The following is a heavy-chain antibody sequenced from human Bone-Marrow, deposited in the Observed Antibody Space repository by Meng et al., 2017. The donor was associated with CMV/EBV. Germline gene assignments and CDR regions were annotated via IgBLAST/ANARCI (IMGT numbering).Heavy chain of an antibody. Sequence: QITLKESGPTLVKPTQTLKLTCTFSGFSLTTNGVGVGWIRQPPGKALEWLALIYWDDDKRYSPSLRSRLTITRDTSKNQVVLTVTDMDPVDTGTYYCAHSHRGNYFDYWGQGTLVTVSS. V-gene: IGHV2-5*02. CDR2: IYWDDDK. J-gene: IGHJ4*02. CDR1: GFSLTTNGVG. CDR3: AHSHRGNYFDY. D-gene: IGHD1-1*01.